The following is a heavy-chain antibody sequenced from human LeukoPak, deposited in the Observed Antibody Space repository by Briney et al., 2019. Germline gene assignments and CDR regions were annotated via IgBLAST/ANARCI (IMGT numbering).Heavy chain of an antibody. Sequence: GGSLRLSCAVSGVSFSGYAMHWVRQAPGKGLEWVGLIKYDASDEYYVDSVKGRFTISRDDSRNTLYLQMTSLRAEDTAVYYCARGQSVGWEIGVCDFWGQGSLVTVAS. D-gene: IGHD1-26*01. J-gene: IGHJ4*02. V-gene: IGHV3-33*01. CDR2: IKYDASDE. CDR1: GVSFSGYA. CDR3: ARGQSVGWEIGVCDF.